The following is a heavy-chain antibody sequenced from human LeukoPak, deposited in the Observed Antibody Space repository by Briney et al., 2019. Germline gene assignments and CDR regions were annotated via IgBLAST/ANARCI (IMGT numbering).Heavy chain of an antibody. V-gene: IGHV1-46*01. CDR3: ARDKHNYQLYY. D-gene: IGHD4-11*01. CDR2: INPSGGST. CDR1: GYTFTNNF. J-gene: IGHJ4*02. Sequence: GASVKVSCKASGYTFTNNFMHWVRQAPGQGLEWMGIINPSGGSTSYAQKFQGRVTMTRDMSTSTVYMELSSLRSEDTAVYYCARDKHNYQLYYWGQGTLVTVSS.